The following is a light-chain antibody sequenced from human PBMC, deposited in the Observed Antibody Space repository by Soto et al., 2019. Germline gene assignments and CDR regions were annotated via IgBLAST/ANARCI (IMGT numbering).Light chain of an antibody. J-gene: IGLJ2*01. Sequence: QSALTQPASVSGSPGQSITISCTGTSSDVGSYNLVSWYQQHPDKAPKLMIYEVSKRPSGVSNRFSGSKSGNTASLTISGLQAEDQADYYCCSYAGSSILFGGGTKLTVL. CDR3: CSYAGSSIL. V-gene: IGLV2-23*02. CDR1: SSDVGSYNL. CDR2: EVS.